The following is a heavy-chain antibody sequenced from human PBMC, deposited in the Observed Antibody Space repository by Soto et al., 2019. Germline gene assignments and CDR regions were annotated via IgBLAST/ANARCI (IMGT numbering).Heavy chain of an antibody. CDR3: ARDSLVGRGMDV. Sequence: QVPLVQSGAEVKKPGSSVKVSCKASGGTFSSYTISWVRQAPGQGLEWMGRIIPILGIANYAQKFQGRVTITADKSTSTAYMELSSLRSEDTAVYYCARDSLVGRGMDVWGQGTTVTVSS. D-gene: IGHD2-21*01. CDR1: GGTFSSYT. CDR2: IIPILGIA. J-gene: IGHJ6*02. V-gene: IGHV1-69*08.